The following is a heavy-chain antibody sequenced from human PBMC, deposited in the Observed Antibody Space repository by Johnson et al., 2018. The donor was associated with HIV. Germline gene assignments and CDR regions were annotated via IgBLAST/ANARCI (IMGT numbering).Heavy chain of an antibody. CDR2: IKQDGSEK. J-gene: IGHJ3*02. D-gene: IGHD6-13*01. Sequence: VQLVESGGGVVQPGRSLRLSCAASGFTFSSYAMHWVRQAPGKGLEWVANIKQDGSEKYYVDSVKGRFTISRDNAKNSLYLQMNTLRAEATAVYYLASPQGIAAHAFDIWGQGTMVTVSS. CDR1: GFTFSSYA. V-gene: IGHV3-7*01. CDR3: ASPQGIAAHAFDI.